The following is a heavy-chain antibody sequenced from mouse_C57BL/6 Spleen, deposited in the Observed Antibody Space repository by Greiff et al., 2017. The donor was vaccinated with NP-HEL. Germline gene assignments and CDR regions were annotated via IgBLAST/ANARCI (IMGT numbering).Heavy chain of an antibody. CDR1: GYTFTSYW. D-gene: IGHD3-2*02. CDR3: ARQLRLQIFFDY. J-gene: IGHJ2*01. CDR2: IDPSDSYT. Sequence: VKLQQPGAELVMPGASVKLSCKASGYTFTSYWMHWVKQRPGQGLEWIGEIDPSDSYTNYNQKFKGKSTLTVDKSSSTAYMQLSSLTSEDSAVYYCARQLRLQIFFDYWGQGTTLTVSS. V-gene: IGHV1-69*01.